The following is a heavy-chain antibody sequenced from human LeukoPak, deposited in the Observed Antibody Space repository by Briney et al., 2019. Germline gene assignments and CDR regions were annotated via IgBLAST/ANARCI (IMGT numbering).Heavy chain of an antibody. CDR3: ARGAYYYDSSGYNWYFDL. J-gene: IGHJ2*01. CDR1: GVSISRYY. Sequence: PSETLSLTCSVSGVSISRYYWSWIRQPPGKGLEWIGYIYDSGSTNSNPSLKSRVTISVDTSKKQFSLNLSSVTAADTAVYYCARGAYYYDSSGYNWYFDLWGRGTLVTVSS. D-gene: IGHD3-22*01. V-gene: IGHV4-59*01. CDR2: IYDSGST.